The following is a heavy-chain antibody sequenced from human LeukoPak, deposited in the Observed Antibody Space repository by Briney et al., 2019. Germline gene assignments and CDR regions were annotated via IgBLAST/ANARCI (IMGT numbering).Heavy chain of an antibody. CDR2: LHSGDAAN. CDR1: GFTLSSYE. J-gene: IGHJ4*02. CDR3: VRASEVRYDSRGNGGLYFRY. Sequence: GGSLRLSCAASGFTLSSYEMTWVRQAPGTVPDLVSYLHSGDAANYYLGSVKGRFPISRDNAKKSMYLQMNRLRVDDTAVYYCVRASEVRYDSRGNGGLYFRYWGQGALVTVSS. D-gene: IGHD3-22*01. V-gene: IGHV3-48*03.